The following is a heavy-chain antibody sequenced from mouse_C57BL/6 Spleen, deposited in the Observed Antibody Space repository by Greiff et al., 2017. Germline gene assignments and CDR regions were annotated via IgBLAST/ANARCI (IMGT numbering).Heavy chain of an antibody. D-gene: IGHD2-4*01. J-gene: IGHJ3*01. V-gene: IGHV1-80*01. CDR1: GYAFSSYW. CDR2: IYPGDGDT. Sequence: QVQLQQSGAELVKPGASVKISCKASGYAFSSYWMNWVKQRPGKGLEWIGQIYPGDGDTNYNGKFKGKATLTADKSSSTAYMQLSSLTSEDSAVYFCAREDDYEAWFAYWGQGTLVTVSA. CDR3: AREDDYEAWFAY.